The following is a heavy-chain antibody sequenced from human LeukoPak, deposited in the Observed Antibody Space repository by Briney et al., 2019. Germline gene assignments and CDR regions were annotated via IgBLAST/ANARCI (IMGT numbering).Heavy chain of an antibody. CDR2: IYYSGST. Sequence: PSETLSLTCTVSGGSISSYYWSWIRQPPGKGLEWIGYIYYSGSTNYNPSLKSRVTISVDTSKNQFSLKLSSVTAADTAVYYCASANYYYYYYMDVWGKGTAVTVSS. CDR1: GGSISSYY. CDR3: ASANYYYYYYMDV. V-gene: IGHV4-59*01. J-gene: IGHJ6*03.